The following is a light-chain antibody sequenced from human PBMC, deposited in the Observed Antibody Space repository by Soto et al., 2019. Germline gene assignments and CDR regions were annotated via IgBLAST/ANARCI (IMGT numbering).Light chain of an antibody. Sequence: QSVLTQPPSVSGAPGQRVTISCTGSRSNIGGGYDVHYYQQLPGTAPPQLLVYGNINRPSRVPDRFSGSKSDTSASLAITGLQAEDEADYYCQACDSSLSAWVFGGGTKLTVL. J-gene: IGLJ2*01. V-gene: IGLV1-40*01. CDR1: RSNIGGGYD. CDR3: QACDSSLSAWV. CDR2: GNI.